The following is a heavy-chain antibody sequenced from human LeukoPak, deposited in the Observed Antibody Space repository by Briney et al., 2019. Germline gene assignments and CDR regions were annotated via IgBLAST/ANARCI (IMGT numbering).Heavy chain of an antibody. CDR3: AKDRAAARGGHAFDI. D-gene: IGHD6-13*01. Sequence: PCKASGGTFSSYAISWVRQAPGKGLEWVSAISGSGGSTYYADSVKGRFTISRDNSKNTLYLQMNSLRAEDTAVYYCAKDRAAARGGHAFDIWGQGTMVTVSS. CDR2: ISGSGGST. V-gene: IGHV3-23*01. J-gene: IGHJ3*02. CDR1: GGTFSSYA.